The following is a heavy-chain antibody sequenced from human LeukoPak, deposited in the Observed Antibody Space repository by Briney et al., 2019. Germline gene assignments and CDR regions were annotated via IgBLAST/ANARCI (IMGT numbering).Heavy chain of an antibody. Sequence: GGSLRLSCAASGFTFSSYAMSWVRQAPGKGLEWVSYISSSGSTIYYADSVKGRFTISRDNAKNSLYLQMNSLRAEDTAVYYCARVGGIAAAGTAPYFDYWGQGTLVTVSS. V-gene: IGHV3-48*04. CDR1: GFTFSSYA. CDR3: ARVGGIAAAGTAPYFDY. CDR2: ISSSGSTI. D-gene: IGHD6-13*01. J-gene: IGHJ4*02.